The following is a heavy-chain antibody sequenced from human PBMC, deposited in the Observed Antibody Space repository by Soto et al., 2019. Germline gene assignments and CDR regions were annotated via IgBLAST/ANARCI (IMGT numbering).Heavy chain of an antibody. V-gene: IGHV4-4*02. CDR2: IYHSGST. J-gene: IGHJ6*02. Sequence: SETLSLTCAVSGGSIISSNWWSWVRQPPGKGLEWIGEIYHSGSTNYNPSLKSRVTISVDKSKNQFSLKLSSVTAADTAVYYCARGADFWSGYLNYYYGMDVWGQGTTVTVSS. CDR1: GGSIISSNW. CDR3: ARGADFWSGYLNYYYGMDV. D-gene: IGHD3-3*01.